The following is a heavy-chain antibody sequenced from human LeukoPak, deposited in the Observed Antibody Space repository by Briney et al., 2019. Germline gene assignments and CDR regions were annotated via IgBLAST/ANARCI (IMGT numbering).Heavy chain of an antibody. CDR1: GFPFSETA. CDR2: ITRGGSP. V-gene: IGHV3-23*01. D-gene: IGHD3-22*01. Sequence: GGSLRLSCIASGFPFSETAMTWVRQAPGKGLGWLSVITRGGSPYYADSVKGRFTISRDNARNTVYLQLNSLRNEDTSLYYCAKEHLKYANDNRGSFDYWGQGTLVTVSS. CDR3: AKEHLKYANDNRGSFDY. J-gene: IGHJ4*02.